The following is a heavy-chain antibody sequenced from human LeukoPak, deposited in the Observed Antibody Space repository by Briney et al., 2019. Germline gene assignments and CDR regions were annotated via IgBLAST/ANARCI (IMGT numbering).Heavy chain of an antibody. CDR3: STLESAYSDY. V-gene: IGHV4-59*07. CDR1: GGSISSYY. J-gene: IGHJ4*02. D-gene: IGHD3-3*01. CDR2: IYYSGST. Sequence: TSPTLSLTCTLSGGSISSYYWNWIRHPPGKGLEWIGYIYYSGSTNYNPSLKSRIIMSVDTSKNQFSMRLSSVTAADTAVYYCSTLESAYSDYWGQGTQVTVSS.